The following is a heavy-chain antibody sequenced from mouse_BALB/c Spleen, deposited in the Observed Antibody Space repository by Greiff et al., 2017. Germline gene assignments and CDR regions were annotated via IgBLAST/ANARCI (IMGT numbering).Heavy chain of an antibody. Sequence: QVQLQQSGPGLVAPSQSLSITCTVSGFSLTSYGVHWVRQPPGKGLEWLGVIWAGGSTNYNSALMSRLSISKDNSKSQVFLKMNSLQTDDTAMYYCARDRYDGYGFDVWGAGTTVTVSS. CDR1: GFSLTSYG. J-gene: IGHJ1*01. V-gene: IGHV2-9*02. D-gene: IGHD2-3*01. CDR3: ARDRYDGYGFDV. CDR2: IWAGGST.